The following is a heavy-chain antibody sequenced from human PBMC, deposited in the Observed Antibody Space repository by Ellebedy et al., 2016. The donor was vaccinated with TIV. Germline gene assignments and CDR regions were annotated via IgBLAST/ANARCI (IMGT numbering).Heavy chain of an antibody. CDR1: GGSFSGYY. J-gene: IGHJ4*02. V-gene: IGHV4-34*01. Sequence: MPSETLSLTCAVYGGSFSGYYWSWIRKPPGKGLEWIGEITHSGSTNYNQSLKSRVTISVDTSKNPFSLNLSSVTAADTAVYYCARGLARDYWGQGTLVTVSS. CDR2: ITHSGST. CDR3: ARGLARDY.